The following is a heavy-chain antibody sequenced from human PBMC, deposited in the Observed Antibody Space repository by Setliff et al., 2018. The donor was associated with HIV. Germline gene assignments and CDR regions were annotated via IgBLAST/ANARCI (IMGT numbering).Heavy chain of an antibody. D-gene: IGHD3-22*01. CDR3: ARSRIRGYYDTSPAMAFDI. V-gene: IGHV4-34*12. J-gene: IGHJ3*02. Sequence: SETLSLTCTIYGGSFSGNHWSWIRQSPGNGLEWIGEVLYNGGTRYNPSLENRVSMSVDTSKNQFSLKLLSVTAADTAVYYCARSRIRGYYDTSPAMAFDIWGQGTVVTVSS. CDR2: VLYNGGT. CDR1: GGSFSGNH.